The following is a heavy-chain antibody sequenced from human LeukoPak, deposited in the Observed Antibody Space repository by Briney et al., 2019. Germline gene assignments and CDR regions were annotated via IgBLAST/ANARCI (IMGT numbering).Heavy chain of an antibody. CDR1: GFTFGVYA. J-gene: IGHJ4*02. CDR3: TRGDWNDDN. Sequence: PGGSLRLPCSASGFTFGVYAMTWVRQAPGKGLEWLGMIRTKAHGGTTEYAASVIGRFTFSRDDSKSIAYLQMNSLKTEDTAVYYCTRGDWNDDNWGQGTLVTVST. D-gene: IGHD1-1*01. CDR2: IRTKAHGGTT. V-gene: IGHV3-49*04.